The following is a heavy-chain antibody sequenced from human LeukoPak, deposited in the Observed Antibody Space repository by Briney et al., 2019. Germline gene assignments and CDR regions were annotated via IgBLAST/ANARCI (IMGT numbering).Heavy chain of an antibody. Sequence: PGGSLRLSCAASGFTFSSYSTNWVRQAPGKGLEWVSSISSSSSYIYYADSVKGRFTISRDNAKNSLYLQMNSLRAEDKAMYYSARDIAAAVDYWGQGTLVTVSS. V-gene: IGHV3-21*01. CDR2: ISSSSSYI. D-gene: IGHD6-13*01. J-gene: IGHJ4*02. CDR3: ARDIAAAVDY. CDR1: GFTFSSYS.